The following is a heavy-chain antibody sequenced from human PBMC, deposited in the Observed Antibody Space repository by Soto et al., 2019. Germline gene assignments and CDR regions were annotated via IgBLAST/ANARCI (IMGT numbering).Heavy chain of an antibody. CDR1: GGTFSSYA. Sequence: GASVKVSCKASGGTFSSYAISWVRQAPGQGLEWMGGVIPIFGTANYAQKFQGRVTITADESTSTAYMELSSLRSEDTAVYYCARGTEIFYGMDVWGQGTTVTVSS. J-gene: IGHJ6*02. D-gene: IGHD3-3*01. CDR3: ARGTEIFYGMDV. V-gene: IGHV1-69*13. CDR2: VIPIFGTA.